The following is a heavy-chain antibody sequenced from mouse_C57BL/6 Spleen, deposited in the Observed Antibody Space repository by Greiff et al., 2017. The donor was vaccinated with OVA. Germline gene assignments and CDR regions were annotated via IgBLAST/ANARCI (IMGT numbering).Heavy chain of an antibody. J-gene: IGHJ3*01. Sequence: QVQLKQPGAELVKPGASVKMSCKASGYTFTSYWITWVKQRPGQGLEWIGDIYPGSGSTNYNEKFKSKATLTVDTSSSPAYMQLSSLTSEDSAVYYCARYGYDDGAWFAYWGQGTLVTVSA. CDR1: GYTFTSYW. CDR3: ARYGYDDGAWFAY. V-gene: IGHV1-55*01. CDR2: IYPGSGST. D-gene: IGHD2-2*01.